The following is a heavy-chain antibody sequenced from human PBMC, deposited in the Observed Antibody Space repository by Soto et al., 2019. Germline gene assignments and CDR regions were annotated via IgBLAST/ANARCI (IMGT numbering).Heavy chain of an antibody. CDR2: IIPIFGTA. V-gene: IGHV1-69*13. CDR3: ARGVVVVPAAHRPNWFDP. D-gene: IGHD2-2*01. CDR1: GVTFSSYA. Sequence: GASVKVSCKASGVTFSSYAISWVRQAPGQGLEWMGGIIPIFGTANYAQKFQGRVTITADESTSTAYMELSSLRSEDTAVYYCARGVVVVPAAHRPNWFDPWGQGTLVTVSS. J-gene: IGHJ5*02.